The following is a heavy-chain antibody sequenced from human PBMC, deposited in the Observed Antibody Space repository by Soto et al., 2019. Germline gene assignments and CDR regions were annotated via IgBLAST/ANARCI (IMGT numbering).Heavy chain of an antibody. CDR2: IYYSGST. Sequence: QVQLQESGPGLVKPSETLSLTCTVSGGSISSYYWSWIRQPPGKGLEWIGYIYYSGSTNYNPSLKSRVTIAVDTSKNQCSRKLSSVTAADTAVYYCARIAASSGYAVDIWGQGTMVTVSA. J-gene: IGHJ3*02. CDR1: GGSISSYY. V-gene: IGHV4-59*01. D-gene: IGHD3-22*01. CDR3: ARIAASSGYAVDI.